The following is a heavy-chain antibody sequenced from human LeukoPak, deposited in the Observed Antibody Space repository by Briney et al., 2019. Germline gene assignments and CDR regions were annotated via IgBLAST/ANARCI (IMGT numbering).Heavy chain of an antibody. Sequence: GASVKVSCKASGGTFSSYAISWVRQAPGQGLEWMGRIIPILGIANYARKFQGRVTITADKSTSTAYMELSSLRSEDTAVYYCARGDRYDYVWGSYRLGDYWGQGTLVTVSS. CDR2: IIPILGIA. CDR3: ARGDRYDYVWGSYRLGDY. CDR1: GGTFSSYA. J-gene: IGHJ4*02. V-gene: IGHV1-69*04. D-gene: IGHD3-16*02.